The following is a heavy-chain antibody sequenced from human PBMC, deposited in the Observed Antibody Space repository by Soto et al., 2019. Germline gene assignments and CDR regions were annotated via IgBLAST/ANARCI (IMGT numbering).Heavy chain of an antibody. Sequence: LRLSCEASGFTFRNYAMSWFRQAPEKGPEWVSTISGSGRSIHYADSVKGRFTITRDSSKSTMYLQMSSLRAEDTAIYYCAKSTDRGGGYLDYWGQGTLVTVSS. CDR1: GFTFRNYA. J-gene: IGHJ4*02. CDR2: ISGSGRSI. V-gene: IGHV3-23*01. CDR3: AKSTDRGGGYLDY. D-gene: IGHD3-16*01.